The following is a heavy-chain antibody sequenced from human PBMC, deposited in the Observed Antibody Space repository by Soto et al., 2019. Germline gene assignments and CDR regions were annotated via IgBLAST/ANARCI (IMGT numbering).Heavy chain of an antibody. CDR2: TYYRSKWYN. J-gene: IGHJ6*02. V-gene: IGHV6-1*01. Sequence: SQTLSLTCAISGDSVSSTSAAWNWIRQSPSRGLEWLGRTYYRSKWYNDYAVSVKSRITINPDTSKNQFSLQLNAVTPEDTAVYYCGRDQVAGTFDYYYYYGMDVWGQGTTVTVSS. CDR1: GDSVSSTSAA. CDR3: GRDQVAGTFDYYYYYGMDV. D-gene: IGHD6-19*01.